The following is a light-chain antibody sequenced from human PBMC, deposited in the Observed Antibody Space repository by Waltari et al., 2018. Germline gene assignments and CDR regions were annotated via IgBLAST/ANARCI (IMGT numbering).Light chain of an antibody. CDR3: CSHAGSSIYV. Sequence: QSALTQPASVSGSPGQSITISCTGTSSDVGSYNHVSWYQQHPGKAPKLMIYEVTERPSGVSNRFSGSKSDNTASLTISGLQAEDEADYYCCSHAGSSIYVFGTGTKVTIL. CDR2: EVT. CDR1: SSDVGSYNH. V-gene: IGLV2-23*02. J-gene: IGLJ1*01.